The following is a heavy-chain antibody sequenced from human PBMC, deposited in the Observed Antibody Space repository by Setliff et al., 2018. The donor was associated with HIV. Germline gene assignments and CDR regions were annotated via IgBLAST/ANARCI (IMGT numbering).Heavy chain of an antibody. V-gene: IGHV3-15*01. CDR2: IKSKEDGGTI. D-gene: IGHD2-21*01. CDR1: GFTVSSNY. J-gene: IGHJ4*02. CDR3: AADIPTPLAQIDY. Sequence: PGGSLRLSCAASGFTVSSNYMTWVRQAPGKGLEWVGRIKSKEDGGTIEYAAPVKGRFTISRDDSKNTLYLQMNTMKTEDTAVYYCAADIPTPLAQIDYWGQGTLVTVSS.